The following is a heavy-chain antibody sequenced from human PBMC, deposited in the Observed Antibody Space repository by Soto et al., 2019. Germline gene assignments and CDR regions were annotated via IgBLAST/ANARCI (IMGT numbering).Heavy chain of an antibody. J-gene: IGHJ6*02. CDR2: IYYSGST. CDR1: DGTVSSGSYY. D-gene: IGHD5-12*01. Sequence: QVQLQESGPGLVKPSETLSLTCTVSDGTVSSGSYYWSWIRQPPGKGLEWIGYIYYSGSTNYNPYLNSRAPISADTSQNQLHLKLSSVTAADTAVYYCARDRQIVATYYYYGLDVWGQGTTVTVSS. CDR3: ARDRQIVATYYYYGLDV. V-gene: IGHV4-61*01.